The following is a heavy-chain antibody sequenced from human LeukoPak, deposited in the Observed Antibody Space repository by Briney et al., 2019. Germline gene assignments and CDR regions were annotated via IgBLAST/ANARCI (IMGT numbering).Heavy chain of an antibody. CDR1: GGSFSGYY. D-gene: IGHD3-22*01. V-gene: IGHV4-59*12. CDR3: ARVGSSGHYYFDY. CDR2: FFHSGST. J-gene: IGHJ4*02. Sequence: SETLSLTCTVSGGSFSGYYWSWIRQPPGKGLDWIGSFFHSGSTFYNPSLKSRVTISADTSKNQFSLKLTSVTAADTAVYYCARVGSSGHYYFDYWGQGTLVTASS.